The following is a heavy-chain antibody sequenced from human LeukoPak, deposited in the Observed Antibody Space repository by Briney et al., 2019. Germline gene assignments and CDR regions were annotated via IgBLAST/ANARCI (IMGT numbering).Heavy chain of an antibody. CDR1: GDTLTELS. CDR2: FDPEDGET. J-gene: IGHJ3*02. D-gene: IGHD3-22*01. V-gene: IGHV1-24*01. Sequence: ASVKVSCKVSGDTLTELSMHWVRQAPGKGLEWMGGFDPEDGETIYAQKFQGRVTMTEDTSTDTAYMELSSLRSEDTAVYYCSTLIVVVTNDDFDIWGQGTMVTVSS. CDR3: STLIVVVTNDDFDI.